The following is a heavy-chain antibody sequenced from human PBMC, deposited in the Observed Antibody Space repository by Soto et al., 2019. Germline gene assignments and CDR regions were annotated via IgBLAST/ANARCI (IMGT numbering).Heavy chain of an antibody. Sequence: LASTVSGECIWVVGDWGWISKFPGRGLEWIGCISSSGSTYYNPALNNRITLSLDTSQNQFSLKLLSVTAADTAIYYCARSGVTGIVIPSHWFDPWGQGTLVTVSS. CDR3: ARSGVTGIVIPSHWFDP. CDR1: GECIWVVGD. CDR2: ISSSGST. D-gene: IGHD2-21*02. V-gene: IGHV4-31*03. J-gene: IGHJ5*02.